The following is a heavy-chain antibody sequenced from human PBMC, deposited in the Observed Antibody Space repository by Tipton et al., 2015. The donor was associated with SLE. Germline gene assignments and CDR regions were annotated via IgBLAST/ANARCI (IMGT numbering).Heavy chain of an antibody. J-gene: IGHJ4*02. Sequence: TLSLTCTVSGGSLSGGDYYWGWIRQPPGKGLAWIGFIYHSGNTFYNPSLESRLTMSVDTSKNQFSLMLTSVSAADTAVYYCARGNSGFDHWGRGTLVTVSS. V-gene: IGHV4-30-4*01. CDR2: IYHSGNT. D-gene: IGHD1-7*01. CDR3: ARGNSGFDH. CDR1: GGSLSGGDYY.